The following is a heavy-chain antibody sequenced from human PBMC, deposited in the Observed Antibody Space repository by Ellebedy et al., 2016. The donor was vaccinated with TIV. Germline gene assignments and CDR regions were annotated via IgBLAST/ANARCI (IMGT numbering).Heavy chain of an antibody. D-gene: IGHD3-16*01. CDR2: IAYDDSKK. CDR1: GFTFSNYA. Sequence: GGSLGLSCAASGFTFSNYAMHWVRQAPGKGLEWVAVIAYDDSKKYYADSVKGRFTISRDNSEYTLSLQLNSLRDEDTAVYYCAKDRRGSYSFYYGMDVWGHGTTVAVTS. V-gene: IGHV3-30*18. J-gene: IGHJ6*02. CDR3: AKDRRGSYSFYYGMDV.